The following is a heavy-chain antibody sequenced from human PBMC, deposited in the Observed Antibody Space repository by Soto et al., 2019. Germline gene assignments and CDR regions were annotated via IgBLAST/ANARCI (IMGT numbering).Heavy chain of an antibody. CDR2: IDPSDSYT. Sequence: XESLMISRKGSGYSFTSYCLSWVRQMPGKGLEWMGRIDPSDSYTNYSPSFQGHVTISADKSISTAYLQWSSLKASDTAMYYCARRHPRYGMDVWGQGTTVTVSS. CDR3: ARRHPRYGMDV. J-gene: IGHJ6*02. V-gene: IGHV5-10-1*01. CDR1: GYSFTSYC.